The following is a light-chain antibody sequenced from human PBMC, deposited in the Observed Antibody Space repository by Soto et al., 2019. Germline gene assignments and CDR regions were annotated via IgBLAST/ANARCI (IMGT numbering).Light chain of an antibody. Sequence: QSALTQPASVSGSPGQSITISCTGTSNDVGGYNYVSWYQHHPGKAPKLMIYEVSNRPSGVSYRFSGSKSGNTASLTISGLRAADEADYYCSSYTSSTRGVFGTGTKLTVL. V-gene: IGLV2-14*01. CDR3: SSYTSSTRGV. J-gene: IGLJ1*01. CDR2: EVS. CDR1: SNDVGGYNY.